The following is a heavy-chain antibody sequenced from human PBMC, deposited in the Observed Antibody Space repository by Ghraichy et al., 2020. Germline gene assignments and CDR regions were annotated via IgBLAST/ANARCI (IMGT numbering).Heavy chain of an antibody. CDR3: ARGSRVVRFYYYDGMDV. CDR1: GFPFSSHS. D-gene: IGHD4-23*01. CDR2: ITGSGRTK. J-gene: IGHJ6*02. Sequence: GGSLRLSCVGSGFPFSSHSFNWVRQSPGKGLEWVSYITGSGRTKSYADSVKGRFTISRDNAQNSLYLQMNSLRDEDTAVYYCARGSRVVRFYYYDGMDVWGQGTTVTVSS. V-gene: IGHV3-48*02.